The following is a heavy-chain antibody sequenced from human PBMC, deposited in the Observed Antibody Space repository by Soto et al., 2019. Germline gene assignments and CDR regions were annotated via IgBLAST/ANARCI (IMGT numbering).Heavy chain of an antibody. Sequence: QLQLQESGPGLVKPSETLSLTCTVSGGSISSSSYYWGWIRQPPGKGLEWIGSIYYSGSTYYNPSLKSRVTISVDTSKNQFSLKLSSVTAADTAVYYCARHGSNYDYVWGSYRDFDYWGQGTLVTVSS. CDR3: ARHGSNYDYVWGSYRDFDY. CDR1: GGSISSSSYY. J-gene: IGHJ4*02. D-gene: IGHD3-16*02. CDR2: IYYSGST. V-gene: IGHV4-39*01.